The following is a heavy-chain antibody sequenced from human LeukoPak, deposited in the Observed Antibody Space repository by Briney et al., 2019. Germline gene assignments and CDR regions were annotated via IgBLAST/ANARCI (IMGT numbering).Heavy chain of an antibody. CDR3: AKPSAMIVVVAPFDY. CDR1: GFTFSNAW. V-gene: IGHV3-23*01. Sequence: GGSLRLSCAASGFTFSNAWMSWVRQVPGKGLEWVSAISGSGGSTYYADSVKGRFTISRDNSKNTLYLQMNSLRAEDTAVYYCAKPSAMIVVVAPFDYWGQGTLVTVSS. J-gene: IGHJ4*02. D-gene: IGHD3-22*01. CDR2: ISGSGGST.